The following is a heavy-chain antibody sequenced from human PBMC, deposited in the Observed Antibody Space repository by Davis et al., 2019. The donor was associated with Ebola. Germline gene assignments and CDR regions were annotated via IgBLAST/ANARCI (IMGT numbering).Heavy chain of an antibody. CDR1: GFIFSNYW. D-gene: IGHD2-15*01. V-gene: IGHV3-21*01. J-gene: IGHJ4*02. CDR2: ISSSSSFI. Sequence: PGGSLRLSCAASGFIFSNYWMHWVRQAPGKGLEWVSSISSSSSFIYYADSVKGRFTISRDNAKNSLYLQMNSLRAEDTAIYYCARGSGGSCYDYWGQGTLVTVSS. CDR3: ARGSGGSCYDY.